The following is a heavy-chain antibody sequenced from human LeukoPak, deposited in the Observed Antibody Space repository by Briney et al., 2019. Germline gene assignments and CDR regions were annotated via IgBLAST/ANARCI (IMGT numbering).Heavy chain of an antibody. CDR1: GFTFSDYY. D-gene: IGHD2-15*01. CDR2: ISYDGSNK. V-gene: IGHV3-30*19. J-gene: IGHJ4*02. Sequence: GGSLRLSCAASGFTFSDYYMSWIRQAPGKGLEWVAVISYDGSNKYYADSVKGRFTISRDNSKNTLYLQMNSLRAEDTAVYYCARDRYCSGGSCYLGDYWGQGTLVAVSS. CDR3: ARDRYCSGGSCYLGDY.